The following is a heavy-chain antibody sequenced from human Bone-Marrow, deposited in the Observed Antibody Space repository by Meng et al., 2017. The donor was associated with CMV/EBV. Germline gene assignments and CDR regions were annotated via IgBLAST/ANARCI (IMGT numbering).Heavy chain of an antibody. J-gene: IGHJ5*02. CDR1: GFNFSSYA. CDR3: AKCRSGIPAALNH. D-gene: IGHD6-13*01. CDR2: ISGSGDST. V-gene: IGHV3-23*01. Sequence: GESLKISCAASGFNFSSYAMSWVRQAPGQGLEWVSGISGSGDSTYYADSVKGRFTISRDNSKNTLYLQMNSLRAEDTAVYYCAKCRSGIPAALNHWGQGTLVTVSS.